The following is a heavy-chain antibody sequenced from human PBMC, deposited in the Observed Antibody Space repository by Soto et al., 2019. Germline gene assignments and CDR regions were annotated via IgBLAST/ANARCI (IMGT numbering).Heavy chain of an antibody. Sequence: SETLSLTCTVSGGSMSSYYWTWLRQSPGRGLEWIGYISYSGSTYYNPSLKSRVTISADTSKNQFSLRMNSMIAADTAVYYCARADPDASVGYWGRGTLVTVSS. CDR3: ARADPDASVGY. D-gene: IGHD2-15*01. CDR2: ISYSGST. J-gene: IGHJ4*02. V-gene: IGHV4-59*01. CDR1: GGSMSSYY.